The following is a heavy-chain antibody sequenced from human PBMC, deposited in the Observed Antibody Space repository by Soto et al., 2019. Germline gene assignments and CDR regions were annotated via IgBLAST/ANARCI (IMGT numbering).Heavy chain of an antibody. CDR1: GYTFTTYG. CDR3: VRGGILEANRPYYYYGLDV. Sequence: VQLVQSGAEVKKPGASVTVSCKAFGYTFTTYGLSWVRQAPGQGLEWMGWVSPYNGNTYYAPRLQGRVTMTTDTSATTGYMSLRSLRSDDTAIYYCVRGGILEANRPYYYYGLDVWGQGTPVTVSS. V-gene: IGHV1-18*01. J-gene: IGHJ6*02. CDR2: VSPYNGNT. D-gene: IGHD1-1*01.